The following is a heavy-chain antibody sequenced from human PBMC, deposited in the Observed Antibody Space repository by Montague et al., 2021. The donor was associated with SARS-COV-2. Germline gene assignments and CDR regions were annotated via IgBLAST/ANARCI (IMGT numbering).Heavy chain of an antibody. Sequence: SETLSLTCTVSGGSMNSYYWSWIRQAPGKGLEWIGWIYYSGSTYYHPSLKSRLTISADTSRSEFYLKLTSVAAADTAVYFCARNGAFNNNGVFDYWGQGTLVTVSS. CDR2: IYYSGST. D-gene: IGHD1/OR15-1a*01. V-gene: IGHV4-59*08. CDR1: GGSMNSYY. CDR3: ARNGAFNNNGVFDY. J-gene: IGHJ4*02.